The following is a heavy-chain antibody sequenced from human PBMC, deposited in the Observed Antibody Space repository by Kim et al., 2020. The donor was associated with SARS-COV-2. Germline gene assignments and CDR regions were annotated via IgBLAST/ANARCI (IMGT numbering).Heavy chain of an antibody. V-gene: IGHV6-1*01. CDR3: ARRGGGGSGIGFDY. Sequence: YAVSVKSRITINPDTSKNQVSLQLNSVTPEDTAVYYCARRGGGGSGIGFDYWGQGTLVTVSS. J-gene: IGHJ4*02. D-gene: IGHD3-10*01.